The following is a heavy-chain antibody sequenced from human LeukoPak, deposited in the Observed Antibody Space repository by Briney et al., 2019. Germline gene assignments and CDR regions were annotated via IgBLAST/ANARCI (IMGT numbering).Heavy chain of an antibody. CDR1: GGSFSGYY. CDR2: INHSGST. CDR3: ARGLKKGYGDY. D-gene: IGHD5-12*01. V-gene: IGHV4-34*01. J-gene: IGHJ4*02. Sequence: SETLSLTCAVYGGSFSGYYWSWIRQPPGKGLEWTGEINHSGSTNYNPSLKSRVTISVDTSKNQFSLKLSSVTAADTAVYYCARGLKKGYGDYWGQGTLVTVSS.